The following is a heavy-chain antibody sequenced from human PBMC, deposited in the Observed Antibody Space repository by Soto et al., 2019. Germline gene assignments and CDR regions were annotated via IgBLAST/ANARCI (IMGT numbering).Heavy chain of an antibody. Sequence: GSLRLSCAASGFTFSNYAMSWVRQAPGKGLEWVSGISGNGGSTYYADSVKGRFTISRDKSKNTLYLQMNSLRAEDTAVYYCAKDSDYDILRVFFDYWGQGTLVTVSS. CDR3: AKDSDYDILRVFFDY. CDR2: ISGNGGST. V-gene: IGHV3-23*01. D-gene: IGHD3-9*01. J-gene: IGHJ4*02. CDR1: GFTFSNYA.